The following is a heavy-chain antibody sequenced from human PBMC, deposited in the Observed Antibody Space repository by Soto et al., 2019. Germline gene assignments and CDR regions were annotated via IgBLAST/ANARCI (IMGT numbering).Heavy chain of an antibody. CDR3: ARDPGKQPDSYYFDY. Sequence: SETLSLTCTVSGGSISSYYWSWIRQPPGKGLEWIGYIYYSGSTNYNPSLKSRVTISVDTSKNQFSLKLSSVTAADTAVYYCARDPGKQPDSYYFDYWGQGTLVTVSS. D-gene: IGHD6-13*01. V-gene: IGHV4-59*01. CDR1: GGSISSYY. J-gene: IGHJ4*02. CDR2: IYYSGST.